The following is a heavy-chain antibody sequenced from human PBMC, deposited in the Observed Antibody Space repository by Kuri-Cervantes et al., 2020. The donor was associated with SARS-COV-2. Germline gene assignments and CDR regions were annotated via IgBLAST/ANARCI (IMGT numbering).Heavy chain of an antibody. CDR1: GFSLSTSGVG. V-gene: IGHV2-5*02. J-gene: IGHJ4*02. CDR2: IYWDDDK. CDR3: ARVIAVAGNPYFDY. Sequence: SGPTLVKPTQTLTLTCTFSGFSLSTSGVGVGWIRQPPGKALEWLALIYWDDDKRYSPSLKSRLTITKDTSKNQVVLTMTNMDPVDTATYYCARVIAVAGNPYFDYWGQGTLVTVSS. D-gene: IGHD6-19*01.